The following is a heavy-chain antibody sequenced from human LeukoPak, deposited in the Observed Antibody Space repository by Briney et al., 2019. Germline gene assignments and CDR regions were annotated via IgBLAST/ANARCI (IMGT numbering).Heavy chain of an antibody. CDR1: GFTFSSYS. V-gene: IGHV3-48*01. CDR2: ISSGSSTI. D-gene: IGHD3-22*01. Sequence: GGSLRLSCAASGFTFSSYSMNWVRQAPGKGLEWVSYISSGSSTIYYADSVKGRFTISRDNAKKSLYLQMNSLRAEDTAVYYCARDVDYYDSSGPYYFDYWGQGTLVTVSS. J-gene: IGHJ4*02. CDR3: ARDVDYYDSSGPYYFDY.